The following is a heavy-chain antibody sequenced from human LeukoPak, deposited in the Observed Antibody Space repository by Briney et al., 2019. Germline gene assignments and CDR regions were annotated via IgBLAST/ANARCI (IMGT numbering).Heavy chain of an antibody. V-gene: IGHV4-39*01. D-gene: IGHD3-3*01. Sequence: SETLSLTCSVSGGSLSSSSYYWGWIRQPPGRGLEWIGNIYETGSTNYNPSLKSRVTISVDTSKNQFSLKLSSVTAADTAVYYCARCSPGLLEWLFWFDYWGQGTLVTVSS. CDR3: ARCSPGLLEWLFWFDY. J-gene: IGHJ4*02. CDR2: IYETGST. CDR1: GGSLSSSSYY.